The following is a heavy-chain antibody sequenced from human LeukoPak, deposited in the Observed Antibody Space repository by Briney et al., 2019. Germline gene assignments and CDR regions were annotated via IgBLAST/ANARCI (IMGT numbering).Heavy chain of an antibody. CDR1: GFIFTNFW. J-gene: IGHJ4*02. CDR3: ARVRGPGARFYFDY. Sequence: PGGSLRLSCTASGFIFTNFWMTWVRQAPGKGLEWVSSISGSSSYIYYADSVKGRFTISRDNSKNTLYLQMNSLRAEDTAVYYCARVRGPGARFYFDYWGQGTLVTVSS. V-gene: IGHV3-21*04. CDR2: ISGSSSYI. D-gene: IGHD1-26*01.